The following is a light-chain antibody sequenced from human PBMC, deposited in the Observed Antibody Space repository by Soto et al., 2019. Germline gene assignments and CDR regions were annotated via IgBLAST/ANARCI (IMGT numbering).Light chain of an antibody. V-gene: IGKV3-15*01. CDR1: QDIGSA. CDR2: DAS. J-gene: IGKJ4*01. Sequence: EVVLTQSPATLSVSPGDRATLSCRASQDIGSAVAWYHQRSGQAPRLLIFDASIRVPTTPARFSGSVSGTEFTLTISSLESEDFAFYYCQQYDVTPPNTFGGGTKVDIK. CDR3: QQYDVTPPNT.